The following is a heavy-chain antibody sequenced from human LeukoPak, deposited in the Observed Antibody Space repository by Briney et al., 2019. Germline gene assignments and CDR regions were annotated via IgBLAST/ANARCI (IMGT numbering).Heavy chain of an antibody. CDR3: AKLGDYDFWSGYYYDY. Sequence: GGSLRLSCAASGFSVSSNYMSWVRQAPGKGLEWVSVIYSGDSTYYADSVKGRFTISRDNSKNTLYLQMNSLRAEDTAVYYCAKLGDYDFWSGYYYDYWGQGTLVTVSS. CDR2: IYSGDST. D-gene: IGHD3-3*01. J-gene: IGHJ4*02. V-gene: IGHV3-53*01. CDR1: GFSVSSNY.